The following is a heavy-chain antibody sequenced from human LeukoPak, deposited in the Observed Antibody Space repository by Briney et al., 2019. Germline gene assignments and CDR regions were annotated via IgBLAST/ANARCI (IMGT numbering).Heavy chain of an antibody. CDR3: ARHRQITYYYDSSGYFFDY. CDR1: GGSISSSSYY. Sequence: SSETLSLTCTVSGGSISSSSYYWGWIRQPPGKGLEWIGSIYYSGSTYYNPSLKSRVTISVDTSKNQFSLKLSSVTAADTAVYYCARHRQITYYYDSSGYFFDYWGQGTLVTVSS. V-gene: IGHV4-39*01. CDR2: IYYSGST. D-gene: IGHD3-22*01. J-gene: IGHJ4*02.